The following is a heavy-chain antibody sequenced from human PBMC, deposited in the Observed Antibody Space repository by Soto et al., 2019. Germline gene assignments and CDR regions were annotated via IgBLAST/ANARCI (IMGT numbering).Heavy chain of an antibody. D-gene: IGHD3-16*01. CDR1: GYTFTSQN. V-gene: IGHV1-8*01. Sequence: QVQLVQSGAEVKKPGASVKVSCKSSGYTFTSQNIIWVRQATGQGLEWMGWMNSNTGNAGYAQKFQRRVTMTRNASISTAFMELSSLTSEDTAVYFCARTFYDYVWGSFPDFWGQGTQVTVSS. CDR3: ARTFYDYVWGSFPDF. CDR2: MNSNTGNA. J-gene: IGHJ4*02.